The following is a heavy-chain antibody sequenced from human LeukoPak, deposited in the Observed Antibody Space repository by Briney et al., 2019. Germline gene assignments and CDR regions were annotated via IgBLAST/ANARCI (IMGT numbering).Heavy chain of an antibody. CDR2: VVPIFGTT. V-gene: IGHV1-69*13. CDR3: ARDRGMLATWGWFDP. D-gene: IGHD5-12*01. J-gene: IGHJ5*02. CDR1: GGTFSNYA. Sequence: SVKVSCKASGGTFSNYAIAWVRQAPGQGLEWVGRVVPIFGTTTYAQNFQGRVTVSVDESTNTAYMELNNLQFEDTAVYYCARDRGMLATWGWFDPWGQGTRVTVSS.